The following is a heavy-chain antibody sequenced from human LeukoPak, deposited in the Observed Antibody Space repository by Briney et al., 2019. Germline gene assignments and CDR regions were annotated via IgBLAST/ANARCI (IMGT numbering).Heavy chain of an antibody. CDR1: GGSISSYY. Sequence: SETLSLACTVSGGSISSYYWSWIRQPPGKGLEWIGYISTSGSTNYNPSLKSRVTISVDPSKNQFSLKLSSVTAAETAVYYCARLYDSSGVGWFDPWGQGTLVTVSS. V-gene: IGHV4-4*09. D-gene: IGHD3-22*01. J-gene: IGHJ5*02. CDR3: ARLYDSSGVGWFDP. CDR2: ISTSGST.